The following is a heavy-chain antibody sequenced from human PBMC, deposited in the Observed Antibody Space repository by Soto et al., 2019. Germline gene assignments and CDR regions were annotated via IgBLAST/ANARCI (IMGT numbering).Heavy chain of an antibody. D-gene: IGHD2-2*01. J-gene: IGHJ4*02. CDR3: AKGSSTSRPYFFDS. CDR1: GFTFSSYA. Sequence: PGGSLRLSCAASGFTFSSYAMNWVRQAPGQGLEWVSAITGGGGDTYHADSVKGRFTISRDNSKNTLYLQMNSLRADDTAVYYCAKGSSTSRPYFFDSWGPGILVTVSS. CDR2: ITGGGGDT. V-gene: IGHV3-23*01.